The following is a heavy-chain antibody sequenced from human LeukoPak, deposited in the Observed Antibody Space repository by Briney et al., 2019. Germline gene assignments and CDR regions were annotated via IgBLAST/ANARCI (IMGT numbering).Heavy chain of an antibody. Sequence: GGSLRLSCAASGFTFSSYWMTWVRQAPGKGLEWVASIKQYGSENYYVDSVKGRFIISRDNAKNSLYLQMNSLRAEDTAVYYCARGSIYCGGDCYLDYWGQGTLVTVSS. CDR2: IKQYGSEN. CDR1: GFTFSSYW. CDR3: ARGSIYCGGDCYLDY. J-gene: IGHJ4*02. V-gene: IGHV3-7*03. D-gene: IGHD2-21*02.